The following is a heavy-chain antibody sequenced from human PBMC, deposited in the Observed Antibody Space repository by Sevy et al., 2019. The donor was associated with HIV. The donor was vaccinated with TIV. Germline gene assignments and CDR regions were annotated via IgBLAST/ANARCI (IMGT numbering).Heavy chain of an antibody. CDR3: AKDKGAWGSGSGNGMDV. CDR1: GFTFDEYA. D-gene: IGHD3-10*01. J-gene: IGHJ6*02. Sequence: GGSLRLSCAVSGFTFDEYAMHWVRQAPGKGLEWVSGISWDSGTIDYADSVKGRFTISRDNAKKSLYLQVNSLRVEDTAFYYCAKDKGAWGSGSGNGMDVWGQGTTVTVSS. CDR2: ISWDSGTI. V-gene: IGHV3-9*01.